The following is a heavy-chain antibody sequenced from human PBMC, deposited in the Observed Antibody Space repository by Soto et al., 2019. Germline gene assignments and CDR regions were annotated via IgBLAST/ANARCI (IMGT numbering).Heavy chain of an antibody. CDR3: ARLWPPPYSHALTDYTDAFDY. CDR2: ISYRGST. Sequence: SETLSLTCTVSGGSISRDSYYWGWIRQSPEKGLEWIASISYRGSTYYNSTLNSRLIISVDTSKSEFSLKLSSVTAADTAVYYCARLWPPPYSHALTDYTDAFDYWGQGTLVTDSS. CDR1: GGSISRDSYY. V-gene: IGHV4-39*01. J-gene: IGHJ4*02. D-gene: IGHD3-9*01.